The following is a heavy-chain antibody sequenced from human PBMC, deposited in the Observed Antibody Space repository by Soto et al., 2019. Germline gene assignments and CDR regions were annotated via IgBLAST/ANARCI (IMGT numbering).Heavy chain of an antibody. CDR3: ARQNSGYDLDQRGDFDY. D-gene: IGHD5-12*01. V-gene: IGHV1-18*01. CDR1: GYTFTSYG. CDR2: ISAYNGNT. Sequence: ASVKVSCKASGYTFTSYGISWVRQAPGQGLEWMGWISAYNGNTNYAQKLQGRVTMTTDTSTSTAYMELRSLRSDDTAVYYCARQNSGYDLDQRGDFDYWGQGTLVTVSS. J-gene: IGHJ4*02.